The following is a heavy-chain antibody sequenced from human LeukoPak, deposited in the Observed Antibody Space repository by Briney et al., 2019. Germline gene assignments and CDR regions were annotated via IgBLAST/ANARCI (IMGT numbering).Heavy chain of an antibody. CDR2: MNPNSGNT. J-gene: IGHJ4*02. V-gene: IGHV1-8*01. CDR3: ARGRSTGGSDFLSI. Sequence: EASVKVSCKASGYTFTSYDINWVRQATGQGLEWMGWMNPNSGNTGYAQKFQGRITMTRNNSISTAYMELSSLRSEDTAVYYCARGRSTGGSDFLSIWGQGTLVTVSS. D-gene: IGHD3-10*01. CDR1: GYTFTSYD.